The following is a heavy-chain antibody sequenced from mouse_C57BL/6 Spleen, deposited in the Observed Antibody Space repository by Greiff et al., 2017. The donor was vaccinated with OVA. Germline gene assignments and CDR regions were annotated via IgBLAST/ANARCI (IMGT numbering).Heavy chain of an antibody. CDR2: IDPENGDT. V-gene: IGHV14-4*01. Sequence: EVQLQQSGAELVRPGASVKLSCTASGFNIKDDYMHWVKQRPEQGLEWIGWIDPENGDTEYASKFQGKATITADTSSNTAYLQLSSLTSEDTAFYYCTTVVAKGYWGQGTTLTGSS. CDR3: TTVVAKGY. D-gene: IGHD1-1*01. CDR1: GFNIKDDY. J-gene: IGHJ2*01.